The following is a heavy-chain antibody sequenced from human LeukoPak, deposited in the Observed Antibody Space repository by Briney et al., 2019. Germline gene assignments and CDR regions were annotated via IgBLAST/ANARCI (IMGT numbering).Heavy chain of an antibody. Sequence: SGPTLVNPTQTLTPTCTFSGFSLYTRGVGVGWIRQPPGKALEWLALIYWDDNKRYSPSLKSRLTITKDISKNQVVLTMTNMDPVDTATYYCAHNSYYDFWSGYHVYYFDYWGQGTRVTVSS. J-gene: IGHJ4*02. CDR2: IYWDDNK. CDR3: AHNSYYDFWSGYHVYYFDY. V-gene: IGHV2-5*02. CDR1: GFSLYTRGVG. D-gene: IGHD3-3*01.